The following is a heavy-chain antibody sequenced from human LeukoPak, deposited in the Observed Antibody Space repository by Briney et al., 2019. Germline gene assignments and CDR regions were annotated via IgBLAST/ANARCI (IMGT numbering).Heavy chain of an antibody. Sequence: GGSLRLSCAASGFSFSSAWMSWVRQVPGKGLGWVGRVKSNSKGGTTDYAAPVKGRFTISRDDSKNTVSLQMNSLKTEDTAVYYCVTEGGVWGYHAFDIWGQGTMVTVSS. D-gene: IGHD3-16*01. V-gene: IGHV3-15*01. CDR1: GFSFSSAW. J-gene: IGHJ3*02. CDR3: VTEGGVWGYHAFDI. CDR2: VKSNSKGGTT.